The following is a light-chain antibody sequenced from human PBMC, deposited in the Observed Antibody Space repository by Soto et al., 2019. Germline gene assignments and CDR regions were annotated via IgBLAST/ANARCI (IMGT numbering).Light chain of an antibody. Sequence: EIVLRQSPGTLTLARGERATLSCKTSQSRGSNFLAWYQHKPGQAPRLLIYASSNRATGIPDRFSGSASGTDFTLTINRLEPEDFAVYYCQLYGISPHFGQGTRLEIK. V-gene: IGKV3-20*01. J-gene: IGKJ5*01. CDR1: QSRGSNF. CDR2: ASS. CDR3: QLYGISPH.